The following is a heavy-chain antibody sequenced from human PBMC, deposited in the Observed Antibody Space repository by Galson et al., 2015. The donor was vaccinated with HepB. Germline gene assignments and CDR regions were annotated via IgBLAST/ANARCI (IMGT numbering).Heavy chain of an antibody. CDR2: IKQDGSEK. Sequence: SLRLSCAASGFTFSSYWMSWVRQAPGKGLEWVANIKQDGSEKYYVDSVKGRFTISRDNAKNSLYLQMNSLRAEDTAVYYCAKLAAYYYYGMDVWGQGTTVTVSS. CDR1: GFTFSSYW. J-gene: IGHJ6*02. CDR3: AKLAAYYYYGMDV. D-gene: IGHD6-6*01. V-gene: IGHV3-7*03.